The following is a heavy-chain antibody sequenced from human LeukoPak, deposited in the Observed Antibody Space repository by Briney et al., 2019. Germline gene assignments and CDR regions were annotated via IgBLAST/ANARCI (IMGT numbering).Heavy chain of an antibody. V-gene: IGHV4-34*01. CDR2: INHSGST. Sequence: SETLSLTCAVYGGSFSGYYWSWIRQPPGKGLEWIGEINHSGSTNYNLSLKSRVTISVDTSKNQFSLKLSSVTAADTAVYYCAMVRGVIISDWGQGTLVTVSS. J-gene: IGHJ4*02. CDR1: GGSFSGYY. CDR3: AMVRGVIISD. D-gene: IGHD3-10*01.